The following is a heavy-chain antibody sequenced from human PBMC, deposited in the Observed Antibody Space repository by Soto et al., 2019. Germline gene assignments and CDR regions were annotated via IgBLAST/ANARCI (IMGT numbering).Heavy chain of an antibody. CDR3: ARGILELRYYYGMDV. D-gene: IGHD1-7*01. CDR2: INHSGST. Sequence: SETLSLTCAVYGGSFSGYYWSWIRQPPGKGLEWIGEINHSGSTNYNPSLKSRVTISVDTSKNQFSLKLSSVTAADTAVYYCARGILELRYYYGMDVWGQGTMVTVSS. J-gene: IGHJ6*02. V-gene: IGHV4-34*01. CDR1: GGSFSGYY.